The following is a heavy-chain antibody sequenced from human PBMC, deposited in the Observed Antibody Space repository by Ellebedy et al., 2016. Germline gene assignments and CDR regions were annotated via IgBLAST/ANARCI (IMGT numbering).Heavy chain of an antibody. CDR3: AKDLWEQKGEVFDY. Sequence: GESLKISXAASGFTFSDFSMTWIRQAPGKGLEWVSYIGTSASTIYYADSVKGRFTISRDNAKNSLYLQMNSLRAEDTAVYYCAKDLWEQKGEVFDYWGQGTLVTVSS. CDR1: GFTFSDFS. CDR2: IGTSASTI. D-gene: IGHD1/OR15-1a*01. V-gene: IGHV3-11*01. J-gene: IGHJ4*02.